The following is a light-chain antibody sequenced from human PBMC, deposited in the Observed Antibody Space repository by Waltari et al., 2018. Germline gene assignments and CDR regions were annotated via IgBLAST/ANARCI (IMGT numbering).Light chain of an antibody. CDR1: SSDIASYNL. CDR3: YAYAGTRGV. V-gene: IGLV2-23*01. Sequence: QSALTPPASVSGSPGHSITIACTGTSSDIASYNLVSWLQQHPRKAPKLIIYEANKRPSGVSSRFSGSKSGNTASLTISGPQADDEANYYCYAYAGTRGVFGTGTKVTVL. CDR2: EAN. J-gene: IGLJ1*01.